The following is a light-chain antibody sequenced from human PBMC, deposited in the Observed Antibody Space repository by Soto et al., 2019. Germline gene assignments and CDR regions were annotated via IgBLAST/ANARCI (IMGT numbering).Light chain of an antibody. J-gene: IGLJ2*01. CDR2: RNN. CDR3: AAWDNSLVGGPA. CDR1: NSNIGSKY. Sequence: QSVLTQPPSASVTPGQRVTISCSGSNSNIGSKYVYWYQQLPGTAPKLLLYRNNQRPSGVPDRFSGSKSGTSASLAISGLRSEDEADYYCAAWDNSLVGGPAFGGGTKLTVL. V-gene: IGLV1-47*01.